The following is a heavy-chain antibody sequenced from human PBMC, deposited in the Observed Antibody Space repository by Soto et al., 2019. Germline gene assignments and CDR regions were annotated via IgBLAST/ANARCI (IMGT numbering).Heavy chain of an antibody. CDR3: AKGHCGGDCSSDYYFDY. D-gene: IGHD2-21*02. J-gene: IGHJ4*02. CDR1: GFSFNSYG. Sequence: GGSLRLSCAASGFSFNSYGMHWVRQAPGKGLEWVTVISYDGKHKHYADSVKGRFAISRDNSKNTLYLQMNSLGPEDTAVYYCAKGHCGGDCSSDYYFDYWGQGALVTVSS. CDR2: ISYDGKHK. V-gene: IGHV3-30*18.